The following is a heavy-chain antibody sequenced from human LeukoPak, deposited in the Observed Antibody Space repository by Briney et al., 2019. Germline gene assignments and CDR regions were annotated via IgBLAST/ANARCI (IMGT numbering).Heavy chain of an antibody. J-gene: IGHJ5*02. Sequence: GRSLRLSCAASGFTFSSYGMHWVRQAPGKGLEWVAVIWYDGSNKYCADSVKGRFTISRDNSKNTLYLQMNSLRAEDTAVYYCARDIGATSWFDPWGQGTLVTVSS. CDR2: IWYDGSNK. CDR1: GFTFSSYG. CDR3: ARDIGATSWFDP. D-gene: IGHD1-26*01. V-gene: IGHV3-33*01.